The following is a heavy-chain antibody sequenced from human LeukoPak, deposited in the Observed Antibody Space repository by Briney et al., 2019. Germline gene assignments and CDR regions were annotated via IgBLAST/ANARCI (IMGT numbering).Heavy chain of an antibody. CDR3: ARRSSSWYYFED. J-gene: IGHJ4*02. D-gene: IGHD6-13*01. CDR1: GGSITSSDYW. Sequence: SETLSLTCTVSGGSITSSDYWWAWIRLPPGRGLEWIGSIYYSGSTYYDPPLKSRATISVDTSKNQFSLKLSSVTAADAAVYFCARRSSSWYYFEDWGQGTLVTVSS. CDR2: IYYSGST. V-gene: IGHV4-39*07.